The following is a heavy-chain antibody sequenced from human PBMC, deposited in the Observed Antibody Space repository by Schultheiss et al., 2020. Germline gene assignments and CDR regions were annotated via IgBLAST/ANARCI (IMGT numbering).Heavy chain of an antibody. D-gene: IGHD3-10*01. Sequence: SETLSLTCTVSGGSISSGGYYWSWIRQHPGKGLEWIGYIYYSGSTYYNPSLKSRVTISVDTSKNQFSLKLSSVTAADTAVYYCARDHDGFGESDYWGQGTLVTVSS. CDR2: IYYSGST. CDR1: GGSISSGGYY. CDR3: ARDHDGFGESDY. J-gene: IGHJ4*02. V-gene: IGHV4-31*03.